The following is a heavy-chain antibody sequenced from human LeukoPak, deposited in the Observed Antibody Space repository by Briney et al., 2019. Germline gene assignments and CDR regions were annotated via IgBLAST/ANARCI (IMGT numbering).Heavy chain of an antibody. CDR3: VRDHLWSFDY. J-gene: IGHJ4*02. Sequence: GGSLKLSCAASGFTFSRYTMSWVRQAPGKGLEWVSAISGSRSDTWYTDSVKGRFTISRDNSKNTLYLQMNSLRAEDTAVYYCVRDHLWSFDYWSQGTLVTVSS. D-gene: IGHD3-3*02. CDR1: GFTFSRYT. CDR2: ISGSRSDT. V-gene: IGHV3-23*01.